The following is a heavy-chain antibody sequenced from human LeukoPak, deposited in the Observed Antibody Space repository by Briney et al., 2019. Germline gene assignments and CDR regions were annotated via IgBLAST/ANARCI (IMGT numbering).Heavy chain of an antibody. J-gene: IGHJ4*02. CDR3: LRHHEQ. Sequence: GGSLRLSCAASGFSFSTYWMSWLRQAPGKGLEWVASTQPDGGAQYYVDSVRGRFTISRDNAKNYLYLQMNSLRAADTAVYYCLRHHEQWGQGTLVTVSS. CDR1: GFSFSTYW. V-gene: IGHV3-7*01. CDR2: TQPDGGAQ.